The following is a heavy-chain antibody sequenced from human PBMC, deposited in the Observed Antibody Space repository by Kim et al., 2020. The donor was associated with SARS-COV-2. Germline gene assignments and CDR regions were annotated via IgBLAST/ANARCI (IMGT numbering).Heavy chain of an antibody. Sequence: GGSLRLSCAASGFTFSSYGMHWVRQAPGKGLEWVAVISYDGSNKYYADSVKGRFTISRDNSKNTLYLQMNSLRAEDTAVYYCAKDFGAWELLWVFDYWGQGTLVTVSS. CDR1: GFTFSSYG. J-gene: IGHJ4*02. D-gene: IGHD1-26*01. CDR3: AKDFGAWELLWVFDY. V-gene: IGHV3-30*18. CDR2: ISYDGSNK.